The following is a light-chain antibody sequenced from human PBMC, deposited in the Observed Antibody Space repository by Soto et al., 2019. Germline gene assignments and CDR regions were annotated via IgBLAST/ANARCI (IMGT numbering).Light chain of an antibody. V-gene: IGLV3-21*04. CDR3: QVWDISRDQKV. CDR1: NIGSKS. Sequence: SYELTQPPSVSVAPGKTARITCGCNNIGSKSVHWYQQKPGQAPVLVIYYDSDRPSRIPERFSGSNSGNTATLTISRAEAGDEADYYCQVWDISRDQKVVRNGTKVTVL. CDR2: YDS. J-gene: IGLJ1*01.